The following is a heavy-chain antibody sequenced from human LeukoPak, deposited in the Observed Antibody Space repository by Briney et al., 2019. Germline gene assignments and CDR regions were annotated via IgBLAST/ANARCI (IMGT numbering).Heavy chain of an antibody. CDR1: GFTFSTYS. Sequence: GGSLRLSCAASGFTFSTYSMNRVRQAPGKGLEWVSSISSSSSYIYYADSVKGRFTISRNNAKNSLYLQMNSLRAEDTAVYYCASSLAAAGTGGWFDPWGQGTLVTVSS. D-gene: IGHD6-13*01. V-gene: IGHV3-21*01. J-gene: IGHJ5*02. CDR3: ASSLAAAGTGGWFDP. CDR2: ISSSSSYI.